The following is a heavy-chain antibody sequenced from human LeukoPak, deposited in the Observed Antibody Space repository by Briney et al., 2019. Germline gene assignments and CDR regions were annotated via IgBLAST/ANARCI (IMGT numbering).Heavy chain of an antibody. CDR1: GFTFDDYG. Sequence: PGGSLRLSCAASGFTFDDYGMSWVRHAPGKGLEWVSGINWNGGSTGYADSVKGRFTISRDNAKNSLYLQMNSLRAEDTALYYCARAPYDSSGYLDPFDYWGQGTLVTVSS. V-gene: IGHV3-20*04. J-gene: IGHJ4*02. CDR3: ARAPYDSSGYLDPFDY. CDR2: INWNGGST. D-gene: IGHD3-22*01.